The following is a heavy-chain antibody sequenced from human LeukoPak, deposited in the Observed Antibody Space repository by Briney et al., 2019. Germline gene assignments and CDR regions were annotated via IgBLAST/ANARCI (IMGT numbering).Heavy chain of an antibody. D-gene: IGHD3-10*01. CDR1: GYTFTSYA. J-gene: IGHJ3*02. CDR2: INAGNGNT. CDR3: ARDVASLWFGELTGDAFDI. Sequence: ASVKVSCKASGYTFTSYAMHWVRQAPGQRLEWMGWINAGNGNTKYSQKFQGRVTITRDTSASTAYMELSSLRSEDTAVYYCARDVASLWFGELTGDAFDIWGQGTMVTVSS. V-gene: IGHV1-3*01.